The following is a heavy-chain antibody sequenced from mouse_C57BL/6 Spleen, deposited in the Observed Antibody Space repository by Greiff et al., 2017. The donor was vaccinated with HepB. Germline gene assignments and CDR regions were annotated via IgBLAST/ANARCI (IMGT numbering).Heavy chain of an antibody. CDR3: ARETAQASAWFAY. V-gene: IGHV1-19*01. CDR1: GYTFTDYY. J-gene: IGHJ3*01. CDR2: INPYNGGT. Sequence: VQLQQSGPVLVKPGASVKMSCKASGYTFTDYYMNWVKQSHGKSLEWIGVINPYNGGTSYNQKFKGKATLTVDKSSSTAYMELNSLTSEDSAVYYCARETAQASAWFAYWAKGLWSLSLQ. D-gene: IGHD3-2*02.